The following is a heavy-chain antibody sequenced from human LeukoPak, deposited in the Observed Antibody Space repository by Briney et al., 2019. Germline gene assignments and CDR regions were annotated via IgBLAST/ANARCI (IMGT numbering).Heavy chain of an antibody. CDR3: ATKQWLAPPPDS. D-gene: IGHD6-19*01. J-gene: IGHJ4*02. Sequence: GGSLRLSCAACGLTFSKYWMLWVRQAPGKGLESVSRINTDGTVTTYADSVKGRFTVSRDNADNTMFLQMNSVRDEDTAVYYCATKQWLAPPPDSWGQGTPVTVSS. CDR1: GLTFSKYW. V-gene: IGHV3-74*01. CDR2: INTDGTVT.